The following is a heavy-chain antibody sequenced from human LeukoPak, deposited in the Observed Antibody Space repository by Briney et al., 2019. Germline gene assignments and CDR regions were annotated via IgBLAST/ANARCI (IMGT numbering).Heavy chain of an antibody. Sequence: ETLSLTCTVSGGSISSSSYYWGWIRQPPGKGLEWVSAISGSGGSTYYADSVKGRFTISRDNSKNTLYLQMNSLRAEDTAVYYCARTPYNWNYGGYLDYWGQGTLVTVSS. D-gene: IGHD1-7*01. V-gene: IGHV3-23*01. J-gene: IGHJ4*02. CDR1: GGSISSSSYY. CDR3: ARTPYNWNYGGYLDY. CDR2: ISGSGGST.